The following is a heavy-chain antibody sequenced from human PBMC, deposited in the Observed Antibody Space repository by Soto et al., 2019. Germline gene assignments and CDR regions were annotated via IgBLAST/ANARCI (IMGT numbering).Heavy chain of an antibody. CDR3: TSGGATEPNLPGFEEFFMDV. CDR2: SNPNSGGV. Sequence: QVQLVQSGAEVKKPGASVRLSCKASGYTFTDFYIHWVRQAPGQGLEWMGWSNPNSGGVNYGEKFHGWVTLTRDTSVSTAYMDLRRLKSEDTAVYYCTSGGATEPNLPGFEEFFMDVWGKGTSVTVS. D-gene: IGHD3-10*01. V-gene: IGHV1-2*04. J-gene: IGHJ6*03. CDR1: GYTFTDFY.